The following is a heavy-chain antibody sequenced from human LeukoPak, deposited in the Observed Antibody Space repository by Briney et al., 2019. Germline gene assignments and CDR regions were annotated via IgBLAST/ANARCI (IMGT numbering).Heavy chain of an antibody. J-gene: IGHJ4*02. CDR3: ARENAGFVY. CDR2: INHSGST. CDR1: GGSFSGYY. V-gene: IGHV4-34*01. D-gene: IGHD1-1*01. Sequence: SETLSLTCAVYGGSFSGYYWSWIRQPPGKGLEWIGEINHSGSTNYNPSLKSRVTISVDTSKNQFSLKLSSVTAADTAVYYCARENAGFVYWGQGTLVTVSS.